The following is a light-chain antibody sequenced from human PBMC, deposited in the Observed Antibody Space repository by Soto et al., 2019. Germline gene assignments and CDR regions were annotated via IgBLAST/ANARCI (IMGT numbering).Light chain of an antibody. Sequence: SALTQPASVSGSPGQSITISCTGTSSDVGGYNYVSWYQQHPGKAPKLMIYDVSNRPSGVSNRFSGSKSGNTASLTISGLQAEDEADYYCSSYTSSSTLVFVFGTGTKSPS. CDR2: DVS. V-gene: IGLV2-14*01. J-gene: IGLJ1*01. CDR1: SSDVGGYNY. CDR3: SSYTSSSTLVFV.